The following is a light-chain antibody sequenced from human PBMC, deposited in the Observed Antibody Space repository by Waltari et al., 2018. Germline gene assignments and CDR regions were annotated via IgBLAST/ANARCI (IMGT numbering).Light chain of an antibody. V-gene: IGKV3-11*01. CDR3: QQRTNWPLT. CDR1: QSVSNF. Sequence: EIVLTQSPATLSLSPGERATLSCRASQSVSNFLASYQQKPGQAPRLLIYDASRRAAGIPARFSGSGSGTDFTLTISRLEPEDFAVFYCQQRTNWPLTFGGGTKLEVK. J-gene: IGKJ4*01. CDR2: DAS.